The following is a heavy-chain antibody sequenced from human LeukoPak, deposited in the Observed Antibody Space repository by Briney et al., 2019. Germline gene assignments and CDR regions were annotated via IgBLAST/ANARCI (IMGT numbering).Heavy chain of an antibody. Sequence: ASLKVSCKASGYTFSTHGVNWVRQAPGQGLEWIGWTNAYTDNTNYPQRLQDRVTMTTDTSTSTAYLELRDLRSDDSAVYYCARYIQGVGFDIWGQGTMVTVSA. CDR2: TNAYTDNT. CDR1: GYTFSTHG. CDR3: ARYIQGVGFDI. V-gene: IGHV1-18*01. J-gene: IGHJ3*02. D-gene: IGHD5-18*01.